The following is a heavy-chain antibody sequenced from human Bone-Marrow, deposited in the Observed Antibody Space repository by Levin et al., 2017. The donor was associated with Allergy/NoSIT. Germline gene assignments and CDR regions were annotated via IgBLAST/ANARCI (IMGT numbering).Heavy chain of an antibody. D-gene: IGHD3-22*01. Sequence: GESLKISCKASGFTFLSYGFIWVRHAPGHGLEWMGWVSGSNGVTNYAKKFQGRVTMTRDTSTGTAYMELRSLTSDDTAVYFCARGSVALPSSGDLWGQGTLVTVSS. CDR1: GFTFLSYG. CDR3: ARGSVALPSSGDL. CDR2: VSGSNGVT. J-gene: IGHJ5*02. V-gene: IGHV1-18*01.